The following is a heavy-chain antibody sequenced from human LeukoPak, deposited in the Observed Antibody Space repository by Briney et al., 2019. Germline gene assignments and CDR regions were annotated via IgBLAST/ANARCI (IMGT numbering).Heavy chain of an antibody. CDR2: IRYDGSDK. V-gene: IGHV3-30*02. Sequence: TGGSLRLSCAASEFTFSSYGMHWVRQAPGKGPEWVAFIRYDGSDKYYADSVKGRFTISRDNSKNTLYLQMNSLRAEDAAVYYCAKAGQNSGWVFDPWGQGTLVTVSS. CDR1: EFTFSSYG. D-gene: IGHD5-12*01. J-gene: IGHJ5*02. CDR3: AKAGQNSGWVFDP.